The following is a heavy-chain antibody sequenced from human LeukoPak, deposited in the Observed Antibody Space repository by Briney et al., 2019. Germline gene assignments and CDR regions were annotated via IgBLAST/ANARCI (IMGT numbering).Heavy chain of an antibody. V-gene: IGHV3-23*05. CDR2: IDGRGSST. Sequence: GGSLRLSCAASGFTVSSYAMSWVRQAPNKGLEWVSTIDGRGSSTFSADSVKGRFTISRDNSKNTLYLQLNSPRAEDTAVYYCAKAPCHGDSIPYYFDYWGQGSLVTVSS. J-gene: IGHJ4*02. CDR1: GFTVSSYA. D-gene: IGHD4-17*01. CDR3: AKAPCHGDSIPYYFDY.